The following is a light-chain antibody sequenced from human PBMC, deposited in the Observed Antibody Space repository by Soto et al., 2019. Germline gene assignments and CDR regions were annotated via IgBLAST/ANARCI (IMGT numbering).Light chain of an antibody. V-gene: IGLV3-21*04. CDR3: QVWDSSSNHYV. CDR1: RIGRKS. Sequence: SYELTQAPSESVAPGETASISRGGDRIGRKSVHWYQQKPGQAPVLVMDYDNDRPSEIPERFSGFNSGNTATLDISGVEAGDEADYYCQVWDSSSNHYVFGPGTKLTVL. J-gene: IGLJ1*01. CDR2: YDN.